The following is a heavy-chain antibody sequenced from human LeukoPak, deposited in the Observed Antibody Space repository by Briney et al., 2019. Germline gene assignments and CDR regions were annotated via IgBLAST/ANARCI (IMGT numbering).Heavy chain of an antibody. V-gene: IGHV3-21*01. D-gene: IGHD4-17*01. J-gene: IGHJ4*02. CDR2: ISSSSSYI. Sequence: GGSLRLSCAASGFTFSSYSMNRVRQAPGKGLEWVSSISSSSSYIYYADSVKGRFTISRDNAKNSLYLQMNSLRAEDTAVYYCAGDYGDSNYYFDYWGQGTLVTVSS. CDR3: AGDYGDSNYYFDY. CDR1: GFTFSSYS.